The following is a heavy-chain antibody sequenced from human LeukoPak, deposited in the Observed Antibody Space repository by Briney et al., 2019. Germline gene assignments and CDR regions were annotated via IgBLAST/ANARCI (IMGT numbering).Heavy chain of an antibody. D-gene: IGHD3-16*01. J-gene: IGHJ4*02. Sequence: NPSETLSLTCAVSGGSISSGGYSWSWIRQPPGKGLEWIGYVSHSGSTYYSPSLESRVTISVDRSKNQFSLKLSSVTAADTAVYYCARARGRPFDYWAQGTLFTVSS. CDR2: VSHSGST. CDR1: GGSISSGGYS. CDR3: ARARGRPFDY. V-gene: IGHV4-30-2*01.